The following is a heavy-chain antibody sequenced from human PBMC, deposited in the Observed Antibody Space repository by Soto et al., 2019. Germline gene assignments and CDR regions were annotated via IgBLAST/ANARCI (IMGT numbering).Heavy chain of an antibody. D-gene: IGHD6-6*01. J-gene: IGHJ5*02. CDR2: ISGSGGST. Sequence: GGSLRLSCAASAFTFSSYVMSWVRQAPGKGLEWVSAISGSGGSTYYADSVKGRFTISRDNSKNTLYLQMNSLRADDTAIYYCAKDSIPDEYISHHIRSSWFDRWGQGTLVTVSS. CDR1: AFTFSSYV. CDR3: AKDSIPDEYISHHIRSSWFDR. V-gene: IGHV3-23*01.